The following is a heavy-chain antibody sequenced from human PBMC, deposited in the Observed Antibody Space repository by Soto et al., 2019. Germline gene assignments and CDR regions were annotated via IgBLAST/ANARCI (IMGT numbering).Heavy chain of an antibody. CDR1: GFTFSRYW. CDR3: AGDQAWIDP. V-gene: IGHV3-7*01. J-gene: IGHJ5*02. Sequence: EVQLVESGGGLVQPGGSLRLSCAASGFTFSRYWVTWVRQAPGKGLEWVANIKQDGSVRDYVDSVKGRFTISRDNARNSLYLQMNSLRAEDPAVSYGAGDQAWIDPWGQGTLVTVSS. CDR2: IKQDGSVR.